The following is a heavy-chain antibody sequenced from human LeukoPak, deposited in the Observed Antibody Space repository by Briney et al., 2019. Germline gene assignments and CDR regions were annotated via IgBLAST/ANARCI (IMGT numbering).Heavy chain of an antibody. D-gene: IGHD2-15*01. Sequence: SETLSLTCTVSGGSISSGSYYWSWIRQPAGKGLEWIGRIYTSGSTYYNPSLKSRVTISVDTSKNHFSLKLSSVTAADTAVYYCASATVHCSGGSCYPALFDYWGQGTLVTVSS. CDR1: GGSISSGSYY. V-gene: IGHV4-61*02. J-gene: IGHJ4*02. CDR2: IYTSGST. CDR3: ASATVHCSGGSCYPALFDY.